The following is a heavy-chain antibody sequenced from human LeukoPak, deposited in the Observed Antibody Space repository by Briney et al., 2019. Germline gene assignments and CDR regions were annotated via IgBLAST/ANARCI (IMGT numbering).Heavy chain of an antibody. CDR2: IYSGGTT. V-gene: IGHV3-66*01. J-gene: IGHJ4*02. CDR1: GFTVSSTY. CDR3: ARDLYDYGSY. D-gene: IGHD4/OR15-4a*01. Sequence: TGGSLRLSCAASGFTVSSTYMSWVRQAPGKGLEWVSVIYSGGTTYYADSVKGRFTISRDNSKNTLYLQMNSLRTEDTAVYYCARDLYDYGSYWGQGTLVTVS.